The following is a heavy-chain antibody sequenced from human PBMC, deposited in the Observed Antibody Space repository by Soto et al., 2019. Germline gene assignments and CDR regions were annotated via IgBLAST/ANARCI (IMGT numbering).Heavy chain of an antibody. V-gene: IGHV3-33*01. J-gene: IGHJ1*01. Sequence: QVQLVESGGGVVQPGRSLRLSCAASGFTFSSYGMHWVRQAPGKGLEWVAVIWYDGSNKYYADSVQGRFTISRDNSKNTLDLQMNRLRAEDTAVYYCARGPLVGATTMEYFQHWGQGTLVTVSS. D-gene: IGHD1-26*01. CDR1: GFTFSSYG. CDR2: IWYDGSNK. CDR3: ARGPLVGATTMEYFQH.